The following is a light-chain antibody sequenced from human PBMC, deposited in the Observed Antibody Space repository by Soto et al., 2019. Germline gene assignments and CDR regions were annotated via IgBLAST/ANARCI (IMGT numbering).Light chain of an antibody. Sequence: SYELTQTPSVSVSPGQTARLTCSVNELSKQYVYWYQQKPGQAPGLVTYKDRESAPGIPERCSASSSGTTVTLTISGVRAEDEADYYCQSSDGTGNYYRFGTGTKVTVL. CDR1: ELSKQY. CDR2: KDR. V-gene: IGLV3-25*02. CDR3: QSSDGTGNYYR. J-gene: IGLJ1*01.